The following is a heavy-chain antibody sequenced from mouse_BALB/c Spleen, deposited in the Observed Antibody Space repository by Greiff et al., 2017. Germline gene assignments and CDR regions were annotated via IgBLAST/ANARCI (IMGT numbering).Heavy chain of an antibody. V-gene: IGHV1-7*01. CDR1: GYTFTSYW. D-gene: IGHD2-2*01. J-gene: IGHJ3*01. CDR2: INPSTGYT. Sequence: QVQLQQSGAELAKPGASVKMSCKASGYTFTSYWMHWVKQRPGQGLEWIGYINPSTGYTEYNQKFKDKATLTADKSSSTAYMQLSSLTSEDSAVYYCAPWLRRGFAYWGQGTLVTVSA. CDR3: APWLRRGFAY.